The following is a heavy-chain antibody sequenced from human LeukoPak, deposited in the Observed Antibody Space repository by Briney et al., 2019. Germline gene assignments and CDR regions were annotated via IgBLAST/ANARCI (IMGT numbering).Heavy chain of an antibody. J-gene: IGHJ4*02. CDR1: GGSFSGYY. Sequence: SETLSLTCAVSGGSFSGYYWTWIRQPPGKGLEWIGEINHSGSANYNPSLKSRVTISLDTSKNQFSLKLGSVTAADTAVYYCARGQGTVTTHWGQGTLVTVSS. D-gene: IGHD4-17*01. CDR3: ARGQGTVTTH. V-gene: IGHV4-34*01. CDR2: INHSGSA.